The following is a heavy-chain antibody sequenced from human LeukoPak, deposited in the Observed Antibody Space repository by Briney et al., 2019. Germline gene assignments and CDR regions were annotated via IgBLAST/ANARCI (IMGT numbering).Heavy chain of an antibody. CDR1: GGSISSYY. D-gene: IGHD3-10*01. Sequence: SETLSLTCTVSGGSISSYYWSWIRQPPGKGLEWIGYIYYSGSTNYNPSLKSRVTISVDTSKNQFSLKLSSVTAADTAVYYCATDVRGVTDASDIWGQGTMVTVSS. CDR3: ATDVRGVTDASDI. J-gene: IGHJ3*02. CDR2: IYYSGST. V-gene: IGHV4-59*01.